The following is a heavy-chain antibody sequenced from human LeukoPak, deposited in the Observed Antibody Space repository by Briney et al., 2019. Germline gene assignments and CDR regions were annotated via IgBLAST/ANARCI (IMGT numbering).Heavy chain of an antibody. CDR3: ATVLYRYRGYSYGYWFDP. D-gene: IGHD5-18*01. V-gene: IGHV3-30*01. Sequence: PGGSLRLSCAASGFTFSSYAMHWVRQAPGKGLEWVAVISYDGSNKYYADSVKGRFTISRDNSKNTLYLQMNSLRAEDTAVYYCATVLYRYRGYSYGYWFDPWGQGTLVTVSS. J-gene: IGHJ5*02. CDR1: GFTFSSYA. CDR2: ISYDGSNK.